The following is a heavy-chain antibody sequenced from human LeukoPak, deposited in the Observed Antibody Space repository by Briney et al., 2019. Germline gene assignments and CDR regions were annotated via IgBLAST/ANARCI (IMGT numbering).Heavy chain of an antibody. CDR2: IRSKAYGGTT. V-gene: IGHV3-49*04. CDR1: GFTCGDYA. D-gene: IGHD3-9*01. Sequence: PGGSLRLSCTASGFTCGDYAMSWVRQDPGKGLEWVGFIRSKAYGGTTQYAASVKSRFTISRDGSKRIAYLQMNSLKTEDTAVYYCTAPRTRYFDWLSDYWGQGTLVTVSS. CDR3: TAPRTRYFDWLSDY. J-gene: IGHJ4*02.